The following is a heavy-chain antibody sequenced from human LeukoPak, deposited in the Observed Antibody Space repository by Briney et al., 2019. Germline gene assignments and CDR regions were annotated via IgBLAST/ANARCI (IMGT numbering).Heavy chain of an antibody. V-gene: IGHV1-69*05. CDR1: GGTFSSYA. J-gene: IGHJ1*01. Sequence: ASVKVSCKASGGTFSSYAISWVRQAPGQGLEWMGGIIPIFGTANYAQKFQGRVTITTDESTSTAYMELSSLRSEDTAVYYCAAVVVVVAAAFQHWGQGTLVTVSS. CDR3: AAVVVVVAAAFQH. CDR2: IIPIFGTA. D-gene: IGHD2-15*01.